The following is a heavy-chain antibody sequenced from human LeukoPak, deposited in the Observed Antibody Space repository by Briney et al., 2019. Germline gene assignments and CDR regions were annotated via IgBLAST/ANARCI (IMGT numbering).Heavy chain of an antibody. D-gene: IGHD6-6*01. CDR3: ARDSSYYFDY. V-gene: IGHV4-4*07. CDR2: IYPSGSA. J-gene: IGHJ4*02. CDR1: GDSISSYY. Sequence: PSETLFLTCDVSGDSISSYYWSWIRQPAGKGLEWLGRIYPSGSANYNPSLKSRGTMSVDTSKNQFSLRLSSVTAADTAVYYCARDSSYYFDYWGQGTLVTVSS.